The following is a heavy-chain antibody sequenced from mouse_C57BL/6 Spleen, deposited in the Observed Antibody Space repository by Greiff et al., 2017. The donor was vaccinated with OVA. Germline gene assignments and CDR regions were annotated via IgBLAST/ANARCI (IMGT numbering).Heavy chain of an antibody. D-gene: IGHD2-3*01. CDR1: GFSLTSYG. V-gene: IGHV2-2*01. Sequence: VQLQQSGPGLVQPSQSLSITCTVSGFSLTSYGVHWVRQSPGKGLEWLGVIWSGGSTDYNAAFISRLSISKDNSKSQVFFKMNSLQADDTAIYYCARDGYHYYAMDYWGQGTSVTVSS. CDR3: ARDGYHYYAMDY. CDR2: IWSGGST. J-gene: IGHJ4*01.